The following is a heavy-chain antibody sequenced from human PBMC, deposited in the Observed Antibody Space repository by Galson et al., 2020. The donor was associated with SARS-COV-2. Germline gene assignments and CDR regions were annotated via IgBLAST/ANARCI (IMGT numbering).Heavy chain of an antibody. D-gene: IGHD3-16*01. CDR1: GYTFTSYD. J-gene: IGHJ3*02. CDR3: ARARSYDYVHDAVDI. Sequence: GESLKISCKASGYTFTSYDINWVRQATGQGLEWMGWMNPNSGNTGYAQKFQGGVTMTRNTSISTAYMELSSLRSEDTAVYYCARARSYDYVHDAVDIWGQGTMVTVSS. CDR2: MNPNSGNT. V-gene: IGHV1-8*01.